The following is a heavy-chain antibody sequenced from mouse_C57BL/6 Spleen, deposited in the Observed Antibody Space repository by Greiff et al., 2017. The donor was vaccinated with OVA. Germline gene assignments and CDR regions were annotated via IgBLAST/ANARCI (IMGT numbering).Heavy chain of an antibody. CDR1: GYSITSGYY. Sequence: EVKLVESGPGLVKPSQSLSLTCSVTGYSITSGYYWNWIRQFPGNKLEWMGYISYDGSNNYNPSLKNRISITRDTSKNQFFLKLNSVTTEDTATYYCARRSNNWYFDVWGTGTTVTVSS. V-gene: IGHV3-6*01. D-gene: IGHD2-5*01. J-gene: IGHJ1*03. CDR3: ARRSNNWYFDV. CDR2: ISYDGSN.